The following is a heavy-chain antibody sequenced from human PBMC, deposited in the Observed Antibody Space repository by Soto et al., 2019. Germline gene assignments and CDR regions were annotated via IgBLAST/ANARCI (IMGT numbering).Heavy chain of an antibody. V-gene: IGHV1-69*02. CDR1: GGTFSSYT. CDR3: AFDMMGSGYSGYDLPKNNIDC. D-gene: IGHD5-12*01. Sequence: ASVKVSCKASGGTFSSYTISWVRQAPGQGLEWMGRIIPILGIANYAQKFQGRVTITADKSTSTAYMELSSLRSEDTAVYYCAFDMMGSGYSGYDLPKNNIDCWGQGTLVTVSS. J-gene: IGHJ4*02. CDR2: IIPILGIA.